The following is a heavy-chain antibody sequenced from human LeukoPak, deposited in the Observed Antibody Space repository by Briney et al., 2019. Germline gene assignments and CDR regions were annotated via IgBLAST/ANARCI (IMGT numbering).Heavy chain of an antibody. V-gene: IGHV3-21*01. CDR2: ISSSSYI. CDR3: ARASSIAAAGY. D-gene: IGHD6-13*01. J-gene: IGHJ4*02. CDR1: GFTFSSYS. Sequence: PGGSLRLSCAASGFTFSSYSMTWVRQAPGKGLEWVSSISSSSYIYYADSVKGRFTISRDNAKNSLYLQMNSLRAEDTAVYYCARASSIAAAGYWGQGTLVTVSS.